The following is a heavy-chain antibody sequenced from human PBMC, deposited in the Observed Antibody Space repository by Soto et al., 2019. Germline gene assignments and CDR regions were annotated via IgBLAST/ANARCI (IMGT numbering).Heavy chain of an antibody. CDR1: NYTFITYG. CDR3: ARDTSFYFDY. D-gene: IGHD2-2*01. V-gene: IGHV1-18*01. Sequence: ASVKVSCKASNYTFITYGITWVRQAPGQGLEWVGWITPYNGNTNYGQNFQGKVTMTADTSTSTAYMELGSLTTDDTAVYYCARDTSFYFDYWGQGTRVTVSS. J-gene: IGHJ4*02. CDR2: ITPYNGNT.